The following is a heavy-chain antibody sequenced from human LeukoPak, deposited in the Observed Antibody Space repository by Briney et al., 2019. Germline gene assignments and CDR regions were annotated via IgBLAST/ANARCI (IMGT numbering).Heavy chain of an antibody. CDR2: IKQDGTEI. CDR3: AKDGGEYYDILTGYYPRLYYMDV. CDR1: GFTFSSHW. D-gene: IGHD3-9*01. V-gene: IGHV3-7*03. J-gene: IGHJ6*03. Sequence: GSLRLSCAASGFTFSSHWMSWVRQAPGKGPEWVANIKQDGTEIYYMDSVKGRFTISRDNSKNTLYLQMNSLRAEDTAVYYCAKDGGEYYDILTGYYPRLYYMDVWGKGTTVTISS.